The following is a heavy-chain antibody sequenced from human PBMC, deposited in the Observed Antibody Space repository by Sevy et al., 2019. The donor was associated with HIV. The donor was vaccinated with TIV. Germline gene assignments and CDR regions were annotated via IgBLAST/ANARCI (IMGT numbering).Heavy chain of an antibody. V-gene: IGHV1-24*01. CDR1: GYTLTQLS. J-gene: IGHJ4*02. CDR3: ATGREYYEGNSGYFDY. Sequence: ASVKGSCKVSGYTLTQLSMHWVRQAPGKGLEWLGSFDPEDGERIYAQKFQGRFTMTEETSTDTAYMELSSLRSEDTAIYYCATGREYYEGNSGYFDYWGQGTLVTVSS. D-gene: IGHD3-3*01. CDR2: FDPEDGER.